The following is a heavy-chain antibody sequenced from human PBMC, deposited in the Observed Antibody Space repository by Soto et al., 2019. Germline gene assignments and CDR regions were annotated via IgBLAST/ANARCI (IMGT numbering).Heavy chain of an antibody. CDR1: GGSYY. CDR2: IYYTGST. Sequence: SSETLSLTCSVPGGSYYWSWIRQPPGKGLEWIGYIYYTGSTNYNPSLESRITISLDTSKNQFSLKLSSVTAADTAVYYCASGGGTPFDYWGQGTLVTVSS. J-gene: IGHJ4*02. CDR3: ASGGGTPFDY. V-gene: IGHV4-59*01. D-gene: IGHD3-16*01.